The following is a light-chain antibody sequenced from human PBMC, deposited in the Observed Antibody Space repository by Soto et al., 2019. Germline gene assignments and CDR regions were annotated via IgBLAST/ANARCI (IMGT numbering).Light chain of an antibody. J-gene: IGKJ3*01. CDR1: QDIRNF. Sequence: DIQMTQSPTSLSASVGDRVTITCRASQDIRNFVAWYQQKPGKAPKLLIYAASTLQSGVPSRFSGSGSGPDFTLTINCLQPEDVATYSCKKSSSVPVFGPGTKVEIK. V-gene: IGKV1-27*01. CDR3: KKSSSVPV. CDR2: AAS.